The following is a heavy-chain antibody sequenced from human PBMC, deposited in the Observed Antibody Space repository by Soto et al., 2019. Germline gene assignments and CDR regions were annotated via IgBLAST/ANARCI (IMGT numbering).Heavy chain of an antibody. Sequence: SQTLSLTCVICGDSVSSNSAAWNWIRQSPSRGLEWLGRTYYRSKWYNDYAVSVKSRITINPDTSKNQFSLQLNSVTPEDTAVYYCACIFSGGYSYGFYYYGMDVWGQGTTVTVSS. V-gene: IGHV6-1*01. CDR3: ACIFSGGYSYGFYYYGMDV. CDR2: TYYRSKWYN. CDR1: GDSVSSNSAA. J-gene: IGHJ6*02. D-gene: IGHD5-18*01.